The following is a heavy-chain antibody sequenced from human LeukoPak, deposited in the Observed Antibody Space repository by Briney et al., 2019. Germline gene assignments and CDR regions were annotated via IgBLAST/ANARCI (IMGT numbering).Heavy chain of an antibody. CDR1: GGSISSSSYY. J-gene: IGHJ4*02. V-gene: IGHV4-39*07. CDR3: ARGLGLVVVITTTYFDY. Sequence: SETLSLTCTVSGGSISSSSYYWGWIRQPPGEGLEWIGSIYHSGSTYYNPSLKSRVTISVDTSKNQFSLKLSSVTAADTAVYYCARGLGLVVVITTTYFDYWGQGTLVTVSS. D-gene: IGHD3-22*01. CDR2: IYHSGST.